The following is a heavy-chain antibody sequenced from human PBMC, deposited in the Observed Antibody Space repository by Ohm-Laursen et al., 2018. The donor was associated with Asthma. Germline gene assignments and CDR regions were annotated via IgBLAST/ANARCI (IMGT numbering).Heavy chain of an antibody. CDR3: ARLATSMDY. J-gene: IGHJ4*02. CDR2: VSGRGDTT. V-gene: IGHV3-23*01. Sequence: SLRLSCTASGFTFSGQGMTWVRQAPGKGLEWVAGVSGRGDTTYYADSVKGRFTISRDNSKNTLYLQMNSLRAEDTAVYYCARLATSMDYWGQGTLVTVSS. D-gene: IGHD5-12*01. CDR1: GFTFSGQG.